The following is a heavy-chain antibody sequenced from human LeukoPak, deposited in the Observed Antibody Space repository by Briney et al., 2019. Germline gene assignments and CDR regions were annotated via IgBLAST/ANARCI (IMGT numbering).Heavy chain of an antibody. CDR3: AKDWWWEPPSGSYYFDY. D-gene: IGHD2-15*01. Sequence: GGSLRLSCAASGFTFSSYGMHWVRQAPGKGLEWVAVISYDGSNKYYADSVKGRFTISRDNSKNTLYLQMNSLRAEDTAVYYCAKDWWWEPPSGSYYFDYGGQGTLVTVSA. CDR1: GFTFSSYG. J-gene: IGHJ4*02. V-gene: IGHV3-30*18. CDR2: ISYDGSNK.